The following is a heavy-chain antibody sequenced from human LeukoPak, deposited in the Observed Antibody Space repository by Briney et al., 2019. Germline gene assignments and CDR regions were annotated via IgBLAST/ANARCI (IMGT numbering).Heavy chain of an antibody. V-gene: IGHV3-53*01. CDR2: ISSGGST. J-gene: IGHJ3*02. D-gene: IGHD2-2*01. Sequence: GGSLRLSCAASTFTFSTNYMSWVRQAPGKGLEWVSLISSGGSTYYSDSVKGRFTISRDNSRNTPYLQMNSLRAEDTAVYYCARDGGGYCNSSSCYGGAFDIWGQGTMVTVSS. CDR3: ARDGGGYCNSSSCYGGAFDI. CDR1: TFTFSTNY.